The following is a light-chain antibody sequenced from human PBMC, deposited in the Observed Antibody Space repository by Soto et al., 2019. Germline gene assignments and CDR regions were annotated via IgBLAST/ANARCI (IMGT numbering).Light chain of an antibody. CDR1: PSIYSW. CDR2: KAS. J-gene: IGKJ4*01. Sequence: DIQMTQSPSTLSASVGDRATITCRASPSIYSWLAWYQQKPGKAPKLMIYKASSLESGVPSRFRGGGSGTEFTLPFRCLQPDEFATYYCQLYNDLLTLGGGTKVEIK. CDR3: QLYNDLLT. V-gene: IGKV1-5*03.